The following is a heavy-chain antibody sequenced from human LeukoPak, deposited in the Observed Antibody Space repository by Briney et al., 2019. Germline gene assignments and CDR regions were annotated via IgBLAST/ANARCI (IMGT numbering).Heavy chain of an antibody. Sequence: GGSLRLSCAASGFTFGSYWLSWVRQAPGKGLEWVANIKQDGSEKYSVDSVKGRFTISRDNAKNSLYLQMNSLRAEDTAVYYCASAEPTTDYGGNKYYYMDVWGKGTTVTVSS. CDR3: ASAEPTTDYGGNKYYYMDV. CDR1: GFTFGSYW. D-gene: IGHD4-23*01. CDR2: IKQDGSEK. V-gene: IGHV3-7*01. J-gene: IGHJ6*03.